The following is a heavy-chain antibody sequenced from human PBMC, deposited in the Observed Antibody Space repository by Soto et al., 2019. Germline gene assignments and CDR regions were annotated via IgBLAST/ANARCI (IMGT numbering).Heavy chain of an antibody. V-gene: IGHV1-18*01. D-gene: IGHD3-16*02. CDR3: ARESFTFGGVIVIPADY. CDR1: GYTFTSYG. J-gene: IGHJ4*02. Sequence: QVQLVQSGAEVKKPGASVKVSCKASGYTFTSYGISWVRQAPGQGLEWMGWISAYNGNTNYAQKLQGRVTMTTDTSTSTAYMELMSLRSDDTAVYYCARESFTFGGVIVIPADYWGQGTLVTVSS. CDR2: ISAYNGNT.